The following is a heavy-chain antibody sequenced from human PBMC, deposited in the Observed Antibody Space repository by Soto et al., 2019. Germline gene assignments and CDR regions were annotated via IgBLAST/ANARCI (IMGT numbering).Heavy chain of an antibody. J-gene: IGHJ5*02. CDR2: IIPILGIA. CDR3: ARDYDGVVVPNFDP. D-gene: IGHD2-2*01. Sequence: QVQLVQSGAEVKKPGSSVKVSCKASGGTFSSYTISWVRQAPGQGLEWMGRIIPILGIANYAQKFQGRVTITADKSTSTAYMELSSLRSEDTAVYYWARDYDGVVVPNFDPWGQGTLVTVSS. CDR1: GGTFSSYT. V-gene: IGHV1-69*08.